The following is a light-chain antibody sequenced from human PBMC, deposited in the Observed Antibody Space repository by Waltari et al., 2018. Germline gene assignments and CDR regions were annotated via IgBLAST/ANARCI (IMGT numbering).Light chain of an antibody. CDR1: SHDIGNYDL. V-gene: IGLV2-23*01. CDR2: GAT. Sequence: QSALTQPASVSGSPGQSIPLSCTGTSHDIGNYDLVSWYQQRPGEAPKLLMYGATKRPSGVSNRFSGSKSGKTASLTISGLQTEDEADYYCFSFVAANSFVFGPGTKVTVL. J-gene: IGLJ1*01. CDR3: FSFVAANSFV.